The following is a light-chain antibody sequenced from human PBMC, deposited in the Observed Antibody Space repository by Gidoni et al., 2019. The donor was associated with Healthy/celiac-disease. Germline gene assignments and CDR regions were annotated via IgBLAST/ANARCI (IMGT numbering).Light chain of an antibody. J-gene: IGKJ1*01. CDR3: QQYNSYQRT. CDR2: KAS. V-gene: IGKV1-5*03. CDR1: QSISSW. Sequence: DIQMTQSPSTLSASVGDRVTITCRASQSISSWLAWYQQKPEKAPKLLIYKASSLESGVPSRFSGSGSGTEFTLTISSLQPDDFATYYCQQYNSYQRTFGQGTKVEIK.